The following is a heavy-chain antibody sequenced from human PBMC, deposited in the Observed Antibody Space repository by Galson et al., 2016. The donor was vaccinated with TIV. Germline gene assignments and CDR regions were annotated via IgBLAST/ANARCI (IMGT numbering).Heavy chain of an antibody. CDR1: GFTFSDYY. J-gene: IGHJ4*02. D-gene: IGHD1-26*01. CDR3: ARVQRFRVYSGSFFDY. CDR2: ISSSGNSI. Sequence: SLRLSCAASGFTFSDYYMTWIRQAPGKGLEWISYISSSGNSIHYADSVKGRFTISRDNAKNSLNLQMNSPRVEDTAVYYCARVQRFRVYSGSFFDYWGQGTLVTVSS. V-gene: IGHV3-11*01.